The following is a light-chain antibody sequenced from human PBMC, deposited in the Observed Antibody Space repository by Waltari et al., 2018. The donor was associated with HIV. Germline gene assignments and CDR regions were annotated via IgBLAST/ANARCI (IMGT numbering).Light chain of an antibody. CDR1: QGISTW. CDR2: AAS. J-gene: IGKJ1*01. V-gene: IGKV1-12*01. Sequence: DIQMTQSPSSVSASVGDRVTITCRASQGISTWLAWYQQKPGKAPNRLIDAASSLQSGVPLRVSGSGSGTDYTLTTSSVQPDDFATYCCQQTNSFPLTFGQGTKVELK. CDR3: QQTNSFPLT.